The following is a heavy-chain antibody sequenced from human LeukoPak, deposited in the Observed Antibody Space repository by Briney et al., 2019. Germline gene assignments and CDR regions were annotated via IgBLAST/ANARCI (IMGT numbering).Heavy chain of an antibody. CDR3: ARGAWATRLGS. CDR2: IYESGTT. J-gene: IGHJ4*02. Sequence: SETLSLTCAVYGESLNSYYWSWVRQPPGEGLEWIGGIYESGTTKYNPSLKSRVTISMVPSKQQFSLSLNSVTAADTAVYYCARGAWATRLGSWGLGTPVIVSS. V-gene: IGHV4-34*01. D-gene: IGHD2-15*01. CDR1: GESLNSYY.